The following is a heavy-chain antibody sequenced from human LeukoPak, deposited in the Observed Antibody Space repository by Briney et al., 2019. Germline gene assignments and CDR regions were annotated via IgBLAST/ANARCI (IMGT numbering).Heavy chain of an antibody. CDR2: ISGSGGST. D-gene: IGHD7-27*01. CDR1: GFTFSSYA. V-gene: IGHV3-23*01. J-gene: IGHJ6*03. CDR3: ARDGLTVVWGGANYYYYYYMDV. Sequence: GGSLRLSCAASGFTFSSYAMSWVRQAPGKGLEWVSAISGSGGSTYYADSVKGRFTISRDNAKNTLYLQMNSLRAEDTAVYYCARDGLTVVWGGANYYYYYYMDVWGKGTTVTVSS.